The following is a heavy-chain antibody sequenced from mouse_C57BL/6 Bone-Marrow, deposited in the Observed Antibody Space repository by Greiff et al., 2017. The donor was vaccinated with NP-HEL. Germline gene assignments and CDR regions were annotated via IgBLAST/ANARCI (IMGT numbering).Heavy chain of an antibody. CDR3: ARGAARGLREFAY. V-gene: IGHV1-50*01. CDR2: IDPSDSYT. CDR1: GYTFTSYW. J-gene: IGHJ3*01. D-gene: IGHD3-1*01. Sequence: VQLQQPGAELVKPGASVKLSCKASGYTFTSYWMQWVNQRPGQGLEWIGEIDPSDSYTNYNQKFKGKATLTADTSSTTAYMQLSSLTSEDSAVYCGARGAARGLREFAYWGQGTLVTVSA.